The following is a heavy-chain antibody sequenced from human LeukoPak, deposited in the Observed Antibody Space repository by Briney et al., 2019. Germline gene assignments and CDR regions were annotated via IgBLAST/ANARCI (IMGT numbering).Heavy chain of an antibody. CDR3: ARDLYCSGGTCYRAFDI. D-gene: IGHD2-15*01. CDR1: GFTFRSNG. V-gene: IGHV3-33*01. J-gene: IGHJ3*02. CDR2: MWIEGSDP. Sequence: PGSSLRLSCAASGFTFRSNGIHWVRQAPGKGLEWVAYMWIEGSDPKYADSVKGRFTISRDNSENTVYFQMNSLRAEDTALYYCARDLYCSGGTCYRAFDIWGQGTTVTVSS.